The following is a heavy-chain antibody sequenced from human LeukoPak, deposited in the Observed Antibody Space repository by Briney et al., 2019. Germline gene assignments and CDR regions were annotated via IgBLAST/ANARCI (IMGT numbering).Heavy chain of an antibody. V-gene: IGHV3-66*01. J-gene: IGHJ4*02. CDR2: IESGGRT. Sequence: GGSLRLSCAASGFSVSTNYIHWVRQAPGRGLEWVSLIESGGRTYYADSVKGRFTVSKDNSKNTVFLQMNNLRVDDTAVYYCTREFRAFDLWGQGTLLIVSS. CDR1: GFSVSTNY. CDR3: TREFRAFDL.